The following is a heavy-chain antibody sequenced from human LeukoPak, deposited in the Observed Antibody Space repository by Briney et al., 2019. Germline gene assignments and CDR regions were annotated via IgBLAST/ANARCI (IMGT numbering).Heavy chain of an antibody. V-gene: IGHV3-33*06. CDR2: IWYDGSNK. D-gene: IGHD1-14*01. Sequence: GGSLRLSCAASGFTFSSYAMHWVRQAPGKGLEWVAVIWYDGSNKYYADSVKGRFTISRDNSKNTLFLQMNSLRAEDTAVYYCAKGNGNLNGRLDYWGQGTLVTVSS. CDR3: AKGNGNLNGRLDY. J-gene: IGHJ4*02. CDR1: GFTFSSYA.